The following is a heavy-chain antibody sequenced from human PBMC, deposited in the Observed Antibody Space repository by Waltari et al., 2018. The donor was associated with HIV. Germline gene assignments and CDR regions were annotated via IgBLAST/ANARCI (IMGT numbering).Heavy chain of an antibody. D-gene: IGHD6-19*01. V-gene: IGHV3-33*01. CDR3: ARDPGTLLIAVAGAFDY. CDR2: IRHDGIKK. Sequence: QVQLVESGGGVVRPGRSLRLSCAASGFSVSRYGMHWVRQAPGKGVEGVAVIRHDGIKKYYAGSVKGRFTVSRDTSKNTLYLEMNRLRAEDTAVYHCARDPGTLLIAVAGAFDYWGPGIPVTVSS. J-gene: IGHJ4*02. CDR1: GFSVSRYG.